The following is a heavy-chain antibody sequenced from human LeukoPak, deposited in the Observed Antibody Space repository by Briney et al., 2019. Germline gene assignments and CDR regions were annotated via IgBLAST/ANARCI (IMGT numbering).Heavy chain of an antibody. J-gene: IGHJ4*02. CDR1: GYSFTSYL. V-gene: IGHV5-51*01. Sequence: GESLKISWKGSGYSFTSYLIGWVRQMPGKGLEWMGIIYPGDSDTRYSPSFQGQVTISADKSISTAYLQWSSLKASDTAMYYCARHSRRYCSSTSCYNEIDYWGQGTLVTVSS. D-gene: IGHD2-2*02. CDR3: ARHSRRYCSSTSCYNEIDY. CDR2: IYPGDSDT.